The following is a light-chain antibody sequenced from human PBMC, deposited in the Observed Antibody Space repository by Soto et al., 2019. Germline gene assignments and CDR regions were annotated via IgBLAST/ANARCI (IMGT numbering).Light chain of an antibody. Sequence: EIVMTQSPATLSVSPGERATLSCRASQSVSSNLAWYQHQPGQAPRVLIYGASTRATGFPARFSGSGSGTDFTLTISSLEPEDFAVYYCQQRSKKFGGGTKVDNK. CDR2: GAS. CDR3: QQRSKK. J-gene: IGKJ4*02. CDR1: QSVSSN. V-gene: IGKV3-15*01.